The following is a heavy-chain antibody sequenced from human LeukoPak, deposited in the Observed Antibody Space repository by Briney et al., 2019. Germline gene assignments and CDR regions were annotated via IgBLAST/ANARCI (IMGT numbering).Heavy chain of an antibody. V-gene: IGHV3-74*01. D-gene: IGHD3-10*01. CDR1: GFTFSNYW. CDR2: INSDGSST. Sequence: GGSLRLSCAASGFTFSNYWMHWVRQAPGKGLVWVSRINSDGSSTSYADSVKGRFTISRDNAKNTLDLQMSGLRAEDTAVYYCARFVRGTDAFDVWGQGTMVTVSS. CDR3: ARFVRGTDAFDV. J-gene: IGHJ3*01.